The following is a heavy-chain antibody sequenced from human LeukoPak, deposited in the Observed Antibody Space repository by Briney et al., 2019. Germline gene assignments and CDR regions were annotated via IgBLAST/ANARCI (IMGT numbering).Heavy chain of an antibody. D-gene: IGHD4-17*01. Sequence: GGSLRLSCAASGFTFSSYSMNWVRQAPGKGLEWVSSISSSSSYIYYADSVKGRFTISRDNAKNSLYLQMNSLRAEDTAVYYCARDVTVTTQSGAFDIWGQGTMVTVSS. CDR3: ARDVTVTTQSGAFDI. CDR1: GFTFSSYS. V-gene: IGHV3-21*01. J-gene: IGHJ3*02. CDR2: ISSSSSYI.